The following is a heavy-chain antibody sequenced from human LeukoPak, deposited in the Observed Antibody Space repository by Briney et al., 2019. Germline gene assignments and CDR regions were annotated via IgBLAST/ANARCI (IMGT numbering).Heavy chain of an antibody. CDR3: ARHHEGSSWYFDY. Sequence: GESLKISCKGSGYSFTSYWIGWVGQLHGKGLEWMGIIYPGDSDHRYSPSFQGQVTISADKSISTAYLQWSSLKASDTAMYYCARHHEGSSWYFDYWGQGTLVTVSS. CDR1: GYSFTSYW. D-gene: IGHD6-13*01. V-gene: IGHV5-51*01. CDR2: IYPGDSDH. J-gene: IGHJ4*02.